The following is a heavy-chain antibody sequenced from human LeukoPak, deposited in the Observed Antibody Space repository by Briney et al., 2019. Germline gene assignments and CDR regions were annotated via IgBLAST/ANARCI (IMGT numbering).Heavy chain of an antibody. J-gene: IGHJ3*02. V-gene: IGHV3-7*01. Sequence: PGGSLRLSCAASGFTFSSYWMTWVRQAPGKGLEWVANIKRDGSDKYYVGSVDGRFTISRDNAQNSLYLQMNSLRAEDTAVYYCARPTVVTGVDAFDIWGQGTMVTVSS. CDR1: GFTFSSYW. CDR3: ARPTVVTGVDAFDI. D-gene: IGHD3-10*01. CDR2: IKRDGSDK.